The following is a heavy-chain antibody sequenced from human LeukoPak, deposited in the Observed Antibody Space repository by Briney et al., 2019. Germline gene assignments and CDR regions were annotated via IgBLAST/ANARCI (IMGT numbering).Heavy chain of an antibody. CDR1: GGSISTGSHY. Sequence: SETLSLTCTVSGGSISTGSHYWGWSRPPPVKGPEWIGRFYYSGNTYYNPSLTSRVTISVDSSKNQFSLSLSSVTATDTAVYYCVRHDCATTDCSQFFGMDVWGQGTTVTVSS. V-gene: IGHV4-39*01. D-gene: IGHD1-26*01. J-gene: IGHJ6*02. CDR2: FYYSGNT. CDR3: VRHDCATTDCSQFFGMDV.